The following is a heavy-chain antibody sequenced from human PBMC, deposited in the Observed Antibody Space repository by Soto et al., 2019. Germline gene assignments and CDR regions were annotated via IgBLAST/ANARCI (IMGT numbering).Heavy chain of an antibody. CDR1: GYTFTSYD. V-gene: IGHV1-8*01. CDR3: ARGDCSGGSCYLHNWFDP. CDR2: MNPNSGNT. D-gene: IGHD2-15*01. J-gene: IGHJ5*02. Sequence: ASVKVSCKASGYTFTSYDINWVRQATGQGLEWMGWMNPNSGNTGYAQKFQGRVTMTRNTSISTAYMELSSLRSEDTAVYYCARGDCSGGSCYLHNWFDPWGQGTLVTVSS.